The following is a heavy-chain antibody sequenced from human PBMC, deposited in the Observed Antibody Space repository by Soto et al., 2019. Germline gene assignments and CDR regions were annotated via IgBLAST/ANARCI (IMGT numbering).Heavy chain of an antibody. Sequence: IYGVRWVRKKKGKGLEWVAFISNNGSDKNYADSVKGRFTISRDNSKNTLYLQMNSLRTEDTAVYYCARDLSGSYVFDYWGQGTPVTVSS. V-gene: IGHV3-30-3*01. CDR3: ARDLSGSYVFDY. D-gene: IGHD1-26*01. CDR2: ISNNGSDK. J-gene: IGHJ4*02. CDR1: IYG.